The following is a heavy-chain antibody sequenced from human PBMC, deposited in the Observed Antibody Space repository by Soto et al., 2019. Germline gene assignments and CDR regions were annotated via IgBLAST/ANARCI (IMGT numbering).Heavy chain of an antibody. D-gene: IGHD1-26*01. J-gene: IGHJ5*02. CDR2: ISAYNGNT. CDR1: GYTFTSYG. Sequence: GASGKVSCKASGYTFTSYGISWVRQAPGQGLEWMGRISAYNGNTNYAQKLQGRVTMTTDTSTSTAYRELRSLRSDDTAVYYCARHRVVGATLLAHHFYWFDPWGQGTPVTVSS. V-gene: IGHV1-18*01. CDR3: ARHRVVGATLLAHHFYWFDP.